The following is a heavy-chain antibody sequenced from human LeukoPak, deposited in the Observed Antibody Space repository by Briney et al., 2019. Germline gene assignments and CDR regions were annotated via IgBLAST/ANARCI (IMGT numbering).Heavy chain of an antibody. CDR1: GFTFSDYY. Sequence: GGSLRLSCAASGFTFSDYYMSWIRQAPGKGLEWVSYISSSGSTIYYADSVKGRFTISRDNAKNSLYLQMNSLRAEDTAVYYCASVRHGTYYYGSGSYRQYYFDYWGQGTLVTVSS. J-gene: IGHJ4*02. V-gene: IGHV3-11*01. CDR3: ASVRHGTYYYGSGSYRQYYFDY. D-gene: IGHD3-10*01. CDR2: ISSSGSTI.